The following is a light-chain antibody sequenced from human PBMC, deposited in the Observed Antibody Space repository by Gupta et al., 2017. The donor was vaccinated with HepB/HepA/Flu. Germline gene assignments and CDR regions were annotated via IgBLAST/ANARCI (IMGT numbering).Light chain of an antibody. CDR2: DAS. V-gene: IGKV1-9*01. CDR1: QGIGTY. Sequence: DIQLTQSPSFLSASVGDRVTITCRASQGIGTYLAWYQQKPGRAPNVLIYDASTVQSGVPSRFSGSGSETEFTLTINDRQPEDFANYFCQQRNNFPGTFGQRTKVKVK. CDR3: QQRNNFPGT. J-gene: IGKJ1*01.